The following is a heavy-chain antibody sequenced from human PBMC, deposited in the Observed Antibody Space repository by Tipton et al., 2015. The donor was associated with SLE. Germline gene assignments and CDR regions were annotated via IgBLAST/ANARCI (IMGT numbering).Heavy chain of an antibody. Sequence: SLRLSCAASGFTFSSYGMHWVRQAPGRGLEWVAVIWYDGSNKYYADSVKGRFTISRDNSKNTLYLQMNSPRAEDTAVYYCTGGVPYYGMDVWGQGTTVTVSS. CDR1: GFTFSSYG. CDR3: TGGVPYYGMDV. CDR2: IWYDGSNK. D-gene: IGHD2-8*02. J-gene: IGHJ6*02. V-gene: IGHV3-33*01.